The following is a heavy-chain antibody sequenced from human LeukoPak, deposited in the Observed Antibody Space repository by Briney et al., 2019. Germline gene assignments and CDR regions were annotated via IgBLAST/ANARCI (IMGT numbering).Heavy chain of an antibody. V-gene: IGHV3-9*01. CDR3: AKDSGYSSSWCDY. CDR2: ISWNSGSI. J-gene: IGHJ4*02. D-gene: IGHD6-13*01. CDR1: GFTFDDYA. Sequence: GGSLRLSCAASGFTFDDYAMHWVRQAPGKGLEWVSGISWNSGSIGYADSVKGRFTISRDNAKNPLYLQMNSLRAEDTALYHCAKDSGYSSSWCDYWGQGTLVTVSS.